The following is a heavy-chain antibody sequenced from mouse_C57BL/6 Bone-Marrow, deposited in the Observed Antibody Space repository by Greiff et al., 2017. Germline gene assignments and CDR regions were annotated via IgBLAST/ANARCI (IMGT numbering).Heavy chain of an antibody. CDR3: ERRPDYYAMDY. CDR2: IYPGGGYT. Sequence: QVQLQQSGAELVRPGTSVKMSCKASGYTFTNYWIGWAKQRPGHGLEWIGDIYPGGGYTNYNEKFKGKATLTADKSSSTAYMQFSSLTSEDSAIYYCERRPDYYAMDYWGQGTSVTVSS. J-gene: IGHJ4*01. V-gene: IGHV1-63*01. CDR1: GYTFTNYW.